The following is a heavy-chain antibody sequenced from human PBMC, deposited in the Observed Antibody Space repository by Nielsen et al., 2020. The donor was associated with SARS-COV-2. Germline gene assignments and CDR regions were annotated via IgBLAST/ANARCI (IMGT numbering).Heavy chain of an antibody. Sequence: ASVQVSCKASGYTFTGYYMHWVRQAPGQGLEWMGWINPNSGGTNYAQKFQGRVTMTRDTSISTAYMELSRLRSDDTAVYYCARDSSNYYDSSLGWFDPWGQGTLVTVSS. D-gene: IGHD3-22*01. CDR2: INPNSGGT. CDR1: GYTFTGYY. CDR3: ARDSSNYYDSSLGWFDP. J-gene: IGHJ5*02. V-gene: IGHV1-2*02.